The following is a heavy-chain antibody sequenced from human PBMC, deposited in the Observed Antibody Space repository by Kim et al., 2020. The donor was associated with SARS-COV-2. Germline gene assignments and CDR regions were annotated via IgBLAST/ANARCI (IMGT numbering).Heavy chain of an antibody. CDR2: LSGSGGST. J-gene: IGHJ4*02. V-gene: IGHV3-23*01. CDR3: AKSDRNYASGQSAY. CDR1: GFTFSNYA. Sequence: GGSLRLSCAASGFTFSNYAMSWVRQAPGKGLEWVSGLSGSGGSTYYADSVKGRFIISRDNSKNTLYLQMDSLSAEDTAVYYCAKSDRNYASGQSAYWGQGTLVTVSS. D-gene: IGHD3-16*01.